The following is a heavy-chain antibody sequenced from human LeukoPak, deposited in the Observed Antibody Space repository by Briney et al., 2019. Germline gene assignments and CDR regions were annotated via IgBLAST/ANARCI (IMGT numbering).Heavy chain of an antibody. D-gene: IGHD4-23*01. J-gene: IGHJ4*02. CDR1: GYNFNTYR. Sequence: EESLKISCKGSGYNFNTYRVAWVRQLPGKGLEWMGIIRPMNSDVRYSPSFQGQVTISADRSINTAYLQWSSLTASDTAMYYCASRPFETTVVPWDFYWGQGTQVTVSS. CDR2: IRPMNSDV. CDR3: ASRPFETTVVPWDFY. V-gene: IGHV5-51*01.